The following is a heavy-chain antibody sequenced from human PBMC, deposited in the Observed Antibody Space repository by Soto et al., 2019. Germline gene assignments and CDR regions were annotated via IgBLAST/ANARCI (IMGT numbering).Heavy chain of an antibody. Sequence: QVQLVESGGCVVEPGGSLRLSCVGSGFPFRSYGMQWVRQAPGRGLEWLGLIWNDGSHAYYADSVKGRFTISRDNSKNTVFLQVSNLRAEDTAVYFCARDQTDSGGYSDSWGQGTLVTVSS. CDR1: GFPFRSYG. J-gene: IGHJ4*02. D-gene: IGHD2-15*01. CDR2: IWNDGSHA. V-gene: IGHV3-33*01. CDR3: ARDQTDSGGYSDS.